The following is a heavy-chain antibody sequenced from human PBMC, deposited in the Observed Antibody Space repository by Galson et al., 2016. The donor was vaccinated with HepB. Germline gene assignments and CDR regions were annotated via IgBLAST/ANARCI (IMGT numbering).Heavy chain of an antibody. D-gene: IGHD6-13*01. CDR2: ISGGSTTT. V-gene: IGHV3-23*01. CDR1: GLTFSNYA. Sequence: SLRLSCAASGLTFSNYAMTWVRQAPGKGLEWVSSISGGSTTTYYADSVKGRFTISRDNSKNTFYLQMNSLSAEDTASYYCAKGGGSTWYISPHFVDPWGQGTLVTVSS. CDR3: AKGGGSTWYISPHFVDP. J-gene: IGHJ5*02.